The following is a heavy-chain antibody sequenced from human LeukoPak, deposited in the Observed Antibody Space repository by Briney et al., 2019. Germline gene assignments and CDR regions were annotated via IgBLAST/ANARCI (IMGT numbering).Heavy chain of an antibody. CDR2: FDPEDGET. Sequence: ASVKVSCKVSGYTLTELSMHWVRRAPGKGLEWMGGFDPEDGETIYAQKFQGRVTMTEDTSTDTAYMELSSLRSEDTAVYYCATVRRDFWSGYAWFDPWGQGTLVTVSS. CDR3: ATVRRDFWSGYAWFDP. CDR1: GYTLTELS. J-gene: IGHJ5*02. D-gene: IGHD3-3*01. V-gene: IGHV1-24*01.